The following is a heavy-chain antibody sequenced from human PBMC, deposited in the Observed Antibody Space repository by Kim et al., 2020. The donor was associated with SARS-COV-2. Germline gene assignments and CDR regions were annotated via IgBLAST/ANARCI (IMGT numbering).Heavy chain of an antibody. D-gene: IGHD5-12*01. CDR3: ARDRGYSGYGMEPGDY. V-gene: IGHV3-30-3*01. CDR1: GFTFSSYA. J-gene: IGHJ4*02. Sequence: GGSLRLSCAASGFTFSSYAMHWVRQAPGKGLEWVAVISYDGSNKYYADSVKGRFTISRDNSKNTLYLQMNSLRAEDTAVYYCARDRGYSGYGMEPGDYWGQGTLVTVSS. CDR2: ISYDGSNK.